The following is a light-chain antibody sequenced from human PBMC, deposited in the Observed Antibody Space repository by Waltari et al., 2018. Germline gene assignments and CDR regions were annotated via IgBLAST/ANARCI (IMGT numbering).Light chain of an antibody. CDR2: DVH. CDR1: SSDIGTYNY. CDR3: SSYSRITTSVV. Sequence: SALTQPASVSGSPGQSITISCTGTSSDIGTYNYASWYQQHPGKAPKLMISDVHMRPSGVSYRFSGSKSGNPASLTISGLQAEDESDYYCSSYSRITTSVVFGGGTKLTVL. J-gene: IGLJ3*02. V-gene: IGLV2-14*01.